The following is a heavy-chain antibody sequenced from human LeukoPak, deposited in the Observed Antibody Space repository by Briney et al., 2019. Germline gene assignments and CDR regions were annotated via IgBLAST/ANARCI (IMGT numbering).Heavy chain of an antibody. CDR1: GGSISSYY. J-gene: IGHJ4*02. Sequence: PSETLSLTCTVSGGSISSYYWSWIRQPPGKGLEWIGYVYYSGSTNYNPSLKSRVTISVDTSKNQFSLKLSSVTAADTAVYYCARGANYGDYYFDYWGQGTLVTVSS. CDR2: VYYSGST. CDR3: ARGANYGDYYFDY. D-gene: IGHD4-17*01. V-gene: IGHV4-59*01.